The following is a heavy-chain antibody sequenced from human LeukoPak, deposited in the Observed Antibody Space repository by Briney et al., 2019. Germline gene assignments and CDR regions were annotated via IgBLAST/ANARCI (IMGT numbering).Heavy chain of an antibody. CDR3: ARRGFYDSSGYDY. D-gene: IGHD3-22*01. CDR2: INPDGRST. J-gene: IGHJ4*02. CDR1: GLPFSSYW. V-gene: IGHV3-74*01. Sequence: GGSLRLSCEASGLPFSSYWMHWVRQAPGKSLVWVSRINPDGRSTHYADSVKGRFTISRDNAKNSLYLQINSLRAEDTAIYYCARRGFYDSSGYDYWGQGTLVTVSS.